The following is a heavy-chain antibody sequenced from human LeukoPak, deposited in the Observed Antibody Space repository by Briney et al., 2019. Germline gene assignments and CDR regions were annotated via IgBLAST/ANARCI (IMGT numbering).Heavy chain of an antibody. J-gene: IGHJ5*02. CDR2: IRYDGSSI. CDR1: GFTFSSYG. V-gene: IGHV3-30*02. CDR3: AKDYGISGTGGAWLDP. D-gene: IGHD1-20*01. Sequence: GGSLRLSCAASGFTFSSYGMHWVRQAPGKGLQWVSFIRYDGSSIYYEDSVKGRFTISRDNSKDTLYLQMNSLRFEDTAVYYCAKDYGISGTGGAWLDPWGRGTLVTVSS.